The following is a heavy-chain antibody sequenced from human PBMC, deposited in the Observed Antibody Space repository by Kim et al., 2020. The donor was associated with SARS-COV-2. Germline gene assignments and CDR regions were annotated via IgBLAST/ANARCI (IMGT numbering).Heavy chain of an antibody. V-gene: IGHV4-59*01. J-gene: IGHJ6*02. D-gene: IGHD2-21*01. CDR3: AREFRYSYYYYGMDV. Sequence: PSLKSRVTISVDTSKNQFSLKLSSVTAADTAVYYCAREFRYSYYYYGMDVWGQGTTVTVSS.